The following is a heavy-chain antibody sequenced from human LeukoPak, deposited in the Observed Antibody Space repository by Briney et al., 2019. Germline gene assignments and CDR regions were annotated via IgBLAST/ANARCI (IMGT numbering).Heavy chain of an antibody. D-gene: IGHD3-22*01. J-gene: IGHJ5*02. CDR2: INHSGST. CDR1: GESFSGHY. V-gene: IGHV4-34*01. Sequence: PSETLSLTCAVSGESFSGHYWTWIRQPPGRGLEWIGEINHSGSTTSNPSLNNRVTISVDTSKNQFSLKLTSVTAADTTVYYCARAKFSGYYHYEGTWGQGTLVTVSS. CDR3: ARAKFSGYYHYEGT.